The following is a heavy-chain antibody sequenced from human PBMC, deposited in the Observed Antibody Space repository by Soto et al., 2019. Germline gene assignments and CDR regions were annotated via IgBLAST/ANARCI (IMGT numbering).Heavy chain of an antibody. Sequence: SETLSLTCTVSGGSISSGGYYWSWIRQHPGKGLEWIGYIYYSGSTYYNPSLKSRVTISVDTSKNQFSLKLSSVTAADTAVYYCARGSGEDYYYYGMDVWGQGTTVTVSS. CDR2: IYYSGST. CDR1: GGSISSGGYY. CDR3: ARGSGEDYYYYGMDV. V-gene: IGHV4-31*03. D-gene: IGHD4-17*01. J-gene: IGHJ6*02.